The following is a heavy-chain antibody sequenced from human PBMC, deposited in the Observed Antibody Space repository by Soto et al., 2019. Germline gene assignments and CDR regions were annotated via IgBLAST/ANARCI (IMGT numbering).Heavy chain of an antibody. J-gene: IGHJ3*02. Sequence: PSETLSLTCTFSGGSISSSSYYWGWIRQPPGKWLEWIGSIYYSGSTYYNPSLKSRVTISVDTSKNQFSLKLSSVTAADTAVYYCARRDYVWGSYRSKAFDIWGQGTMVTVSS. V-gene: IGHV4-39*01. D-gene: IGHD3-16*02. CDR3: ARRDYVWGSYRSKAFDI. CDR1: GGSISSSSYY. CDR2: IYYSGST.